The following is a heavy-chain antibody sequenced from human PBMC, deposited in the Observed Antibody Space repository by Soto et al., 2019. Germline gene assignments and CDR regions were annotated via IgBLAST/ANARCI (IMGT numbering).Heavy chain of an antibody. Sequence: GSLRLSCAASGFTFNNYSLNWVRQAPGKGLQWVSYISASIGTIYYADSVKGRFTISRDNAKNSLYLEMNSLRDGDTAVYYCARGYVWGNYRNYYDSSSYPDAFDIWGQGTMVTVSS. D-gene: IGHD3-22*01. J-gene: IGHJ3*02. CDR1: GFTFNNYS. CDR2: ISASIGTI. CDR3: ARGYVWGNYRNYYDSSSYPDAFDI. V-gene: IGHV3-48*02.